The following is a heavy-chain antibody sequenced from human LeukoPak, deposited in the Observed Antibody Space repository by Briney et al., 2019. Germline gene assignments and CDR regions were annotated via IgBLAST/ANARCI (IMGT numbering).Heavy chain of an antibody. V-gene: IGHV4-39*01. Sequence: PSETLSLTCTVSGGSISSSNYSWGWIRQPPGKGLEWIGSIRYSGSTYYNPSLKSRVTVSVDTSKNQFTVNLSSVTAADTAVYYCTRHFGSGRDDYWGQGTLVTVSS. J-gene: IGHJ4*02. CDR3: TRHFGSGRDDY. CDR1: GGSISSSNYS. CDR2: IRYSGST. D-gene: IGHD3-10*01.